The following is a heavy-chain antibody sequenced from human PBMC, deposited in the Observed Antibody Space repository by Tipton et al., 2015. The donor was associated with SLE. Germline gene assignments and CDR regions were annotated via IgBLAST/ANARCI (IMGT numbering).Heavy chain of an antibody. V-gene: IGHV4-59*12. CDR3: ASLLWYSSGSFED. CDR2: IYYIGST. Sequence: TLSLTCTVSGGSISSYYWSWIRQPPGKGLEFIGYIYYIGSTNYNPSLKSRVTISVDTSKNQYSLKLASVTAADTAVYYCASLLWYSSGSFEDWGQGTLVTVSS. J-gene: IGHJ4*02. D-gene: IGHD6-19*01. CDR1: GGSISSYY.